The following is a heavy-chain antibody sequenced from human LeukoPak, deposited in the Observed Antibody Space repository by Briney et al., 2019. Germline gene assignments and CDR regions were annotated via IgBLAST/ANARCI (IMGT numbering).Heavy chain of an antibody. CDR2: IRYDGSNE. CDR3: AKVAHYYGSGSYYEYYFDY. Sequence: GGSLRLSCAASGFSFSGYGMHWVRQAPGKGLEWVAFIRYDGSNEYYADSVKGRFTISRDKSKNTLSLQMNGLRVEDTAVYYCAKVAHYYGSGSYYEYYFDYWGQGTLVTVSS. D-gene: IGHD3-10*01. V-gene: IGHV3-30*02. CDR1: GFSFSGYG. J-gene: IGHJ4*02.